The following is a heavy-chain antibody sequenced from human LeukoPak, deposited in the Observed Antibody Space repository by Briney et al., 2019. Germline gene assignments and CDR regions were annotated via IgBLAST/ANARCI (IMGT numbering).Heavy chain of an antibody. Sequence: SETLSLTCTVSGGSIRSTNYYWGWIRQPPGKGLEWIGSIYESGSTYYNPSLKSRGTISVDTSKNQFSLKLSSVTAADTAVYYCARLLPNRLIAIAYWGQGTLVTVSS. J-gene: IGHJ4*02. CDR3: ARLLPNRLIAIAY. D-gene: IGHD2-21*01. CDR2: IYESGST. CDR1: GGSIRSTNYY. V-gene: IGHV4-39*01.